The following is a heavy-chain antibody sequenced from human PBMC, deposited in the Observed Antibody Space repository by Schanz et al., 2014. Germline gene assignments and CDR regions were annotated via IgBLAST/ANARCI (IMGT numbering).Heavy chain of an antibody. CDR3: ARGIITMVRGGDVGAFDI. J-gene: IGHJ3*02. Sequence: QVYLVESGGDLVKPGGSLRLSCAASGFTFSNHGMHWVRQSPGKGLEWVALIWYDGSSKNHADSVQGRFTISRDNSKNALYLQMDSLRAEDTAVYYCARGIITMVRGGDVGAFDIWGQGTMVTVSS. CDR2: IWYDGSSK. V-gene: IGHV3-33*01. D-gene: IGHD3-10*01. CDR1: GFTFSNHG.